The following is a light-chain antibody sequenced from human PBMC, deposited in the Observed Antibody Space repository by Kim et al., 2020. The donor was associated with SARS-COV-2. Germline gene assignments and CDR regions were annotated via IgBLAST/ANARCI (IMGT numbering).Light chain of an antibody. V-gene: IGKV1-5*01. Sequence: DIQMTQSPSTLSASVGDRVTITCRASQSISSRLAWYQQKPGKAPNLLIYKASNLETGVQSRFSGSGSGTEFTLTISSLQPDDFATYYCQQYNSYLYTFGQGTKLEIK. CDR1: QSISSR. CDR3: QQYNSYLYT. CDR2: KAS. J-gene: IGKJ2*01.